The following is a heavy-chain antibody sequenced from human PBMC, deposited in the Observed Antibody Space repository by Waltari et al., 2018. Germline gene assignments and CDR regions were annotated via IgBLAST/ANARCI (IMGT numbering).Heavy chain of an antibody. CDR3: ATYIGASVGTAAFDV. CDR2: TSYTGAT. D-gene: IGHD5-12*01. Sequence: QLQLQESGPGLVKPSETLSLTCAVSGGSITSNRHYWGWIRPPPGQGLEWIGTTSYTGATYSSPSLKSRVTISRDTSKNQLSLTLGSVTAADTALYYCATYIGASVGTAAFDVWGQGTMVTVSS. V-gene: IGHV4-39*01. CDR1: GGSITSNRHY. J-gene: IGHJ3*01.